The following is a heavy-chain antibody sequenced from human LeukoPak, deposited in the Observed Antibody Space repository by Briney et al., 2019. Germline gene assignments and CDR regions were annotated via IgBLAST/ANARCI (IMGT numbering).Heavy chain of an antibody. CDR1: GFTFCRYG. J-gene: IGHJ6*02. CDR2: ISYEGSNK. Sequence: GGSLRLFCAASGFTFCRYGMRWVRQAAGKGLEWVAVISYEGSNKYYAASVKGRFTISSDNSKNTLYLQMNSPRADEPAVYYCSKEKRIGFGELLRYYYYYGTDVWGQGNTVTVSS. CDR3: SKEKRIGFGELLRYYYYYGTDV. D-gene: IGHD3-10*01. V-gene: IGHV3-30*18.